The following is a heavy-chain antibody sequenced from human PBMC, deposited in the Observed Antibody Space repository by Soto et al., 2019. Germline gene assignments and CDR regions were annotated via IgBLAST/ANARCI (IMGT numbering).Heavy chain of an antibody. CDR1: GFIFSDYA. CDR3: ARTSTSHDAFDI. V-gene: IGHV3-23*01. Sequence: EVQLLVSGGGLVQPGGSLRLSCAASGFIFSDYAMSWVRQAPGKGLEWVSAISGSGAGTHYADSVKARFTISRDNSRNTLYLQMNILRAEDTAVYYCARTSTSHDAFDIWGQGTMVTVSS. J-gene: IGHJ3*02. D-gene: IGHD3-16*01. CDR2: ISGSGAGT.